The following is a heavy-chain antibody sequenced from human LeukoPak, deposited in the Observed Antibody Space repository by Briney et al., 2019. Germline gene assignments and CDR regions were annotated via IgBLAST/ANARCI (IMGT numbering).Heavy chain of an antibody. V-gene: IGHV3-74*01. CDR1: GFNLRDYW. Sequence: GGSPRLSCAASGFNLRDYWMHWVRQAPGKGLVWVSRLGTDGTYTNYADSVKGRFTISRDNAKNTLYLQMDSLRAEDTAFYYCVRDPSNSGNWFDLWGQGTLVTVSS. D-gene: IGHD4-11*01. J-gene: IGHJ5*02. CDR2: LGTDGTYT. CDR3: VRDPSNSGNWFDL.